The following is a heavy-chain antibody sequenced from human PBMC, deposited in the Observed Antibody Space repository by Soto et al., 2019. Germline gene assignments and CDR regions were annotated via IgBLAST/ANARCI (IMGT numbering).Heavy chain of an antibody. CDR2: ITAGGNT. D-gene: IGHD1-1*01. V-gene: IGHV3-23*01. CDR3: AKGPTATTTRADY. J-gene: IGHJ4*02. Sequence: VGSLRLSCAASSFTFSDYAMNWVRQAPGKGLEWVSQITAGGNTYYADSVKGRFTISRDNSKNTLYLQMNSLRAEDTAVYYCAKGPTATTTRADYWGQGILVTVSS. CDR1: SFTFSDYA.